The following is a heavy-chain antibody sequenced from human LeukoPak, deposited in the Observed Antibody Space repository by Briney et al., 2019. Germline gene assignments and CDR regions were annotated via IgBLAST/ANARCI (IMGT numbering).Heavy chain of an antibody. D-gene: IGHD3-22*01. CDR2: IYYSGST. Sequence: PSETLSLTCTVSGGSISSSSYYWGWIRQPPGKGLEWIGSIYYSGSTYYNPSLKSRVTISVDTSKNQFSLKLSSVTAADTAVYYCARTPYYYDSSGYYPSWFDPWGQGTLVTVSS. CDR1: GGSISSSSYY. CDR3: ARTPYYYDSSGYYPSWFDP. J-gene: IGHJ5*02. V-gene: IGHV4-39*01.